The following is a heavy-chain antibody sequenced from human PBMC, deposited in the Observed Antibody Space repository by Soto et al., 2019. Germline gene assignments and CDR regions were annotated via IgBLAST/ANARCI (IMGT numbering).Heavy chain of an antibody. J-gene: IGHJ6*02. CDR3: ARSIAAAGTSQYFYGMDV. Sequence: PGGSLRLSCAASGFTFSDYYMSWIRQAPGKGLEWVSYISSSSSYTNYADSVKGRFTISRDNAKNSLYLQMNSLRAEDTAVYYCARSIAAAGTSQYFYGMDVWGQGTTVTVS. CDR2: ISSSSSYT. CDR1: GFTFSDYY. D-gene: IGHD6-13*01. V-gene: IGHV3-11*06.